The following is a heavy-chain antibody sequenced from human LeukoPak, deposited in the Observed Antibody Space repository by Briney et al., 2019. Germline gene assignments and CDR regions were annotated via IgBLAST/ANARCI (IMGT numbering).Heavy chain of an antibody. CDR3: AKEPRGSSSRLIYFDY. V-gene: IGHV3-23*01. D-gene: IGHD6-13*01. Sequence: PGGSLRLSCAASGFPFNNFAMSWVRQAPGKGLEWVSAINRDSGSTYYADSVRGRVTISRDNSKNTLYLHMSSLRAEDTAVYYCAKEPRGSSSRLIYFDYWGQGTLVTVSS. CDR1: GFPFNNFA. CDR2: INRDSGST. J-gene: IGHJ4*02.